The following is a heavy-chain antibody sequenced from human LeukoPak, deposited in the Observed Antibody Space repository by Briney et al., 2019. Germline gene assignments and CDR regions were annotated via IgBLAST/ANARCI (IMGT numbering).Heavy chain of an antibody. CDR2: ISYDGSNK. CDR3: ARRLSSSWYGVDY. Sequence: GGSLRLSCAASGFTFSSYAMHWVRQAPGKGLEWVAVISYDGSNKYYADSVKGRFTISRDNSKNTLYLQMNSLRAEDTAVYYCARRLSSSWYGVDYWGQGTLVTVSS. V-gene: IGHV3-30-3*01. J-gene: IGHJ4*02. D-gene: IGHD6-13*01. CDR1: GFTFSSYA.